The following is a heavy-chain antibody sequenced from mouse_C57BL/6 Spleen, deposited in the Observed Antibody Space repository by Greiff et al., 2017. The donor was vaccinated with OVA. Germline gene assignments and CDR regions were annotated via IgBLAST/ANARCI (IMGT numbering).Heavy chain of an antibody. J-gene: IGHJ4*01. Sequence: EVMLVESGGDLVKPGGSLKLSCAASGFTFSSYGMSWVRQTPDKRLEWVATISSGGSYTYYPDSVKGRFTISRDNAKNTLYLQMSSLKSEDTAMYYCARYYSNYAMDYWGQGTSVTVSS. CDR1: GFTFSSYG. CDR3: ARYYSNYAMDY. D-gene: IGHD2-5*01. V-gene: IGHV5-6*01. CDR2: ISSGGSYT.